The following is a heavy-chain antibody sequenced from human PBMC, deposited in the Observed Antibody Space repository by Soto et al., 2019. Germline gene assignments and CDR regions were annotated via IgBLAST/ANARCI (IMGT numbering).Heavy chain of an antibody. V-gene: IGHV2-5*02. CDR3: AQWAALGWQEIGYCSGGSCYSKLGPGPN. CDR1: GFSLSTSGVG. CDR2: IYWDDDK. D-gene: IGHD2-15*01. J-gene: IGHJ4*02. Sequence: SDPTLVNPTQTLTLTCTFSGFSLSTSGVGVGWIRQPPGKALEWPALIYWDDDKRYSPSLKSRLTITKDTSKNQVVLTMTNMDPVDTATYYCAQWAALGWQEIGYCSGGSCYSKLGPGPNWGQGTLVTVSS.